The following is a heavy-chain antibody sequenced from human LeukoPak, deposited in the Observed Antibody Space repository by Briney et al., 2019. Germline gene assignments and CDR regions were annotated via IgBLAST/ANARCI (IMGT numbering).Heavy chain of an antibody. CDR3: ARVEMATFDY. CDR1: GGSFSGYY. J-gene: IGHJ4*02. CDR2: IYTSGST. V-gene: IGHV4-59*10. Sequence: PSETLSLTCAVYGGSFSGYYWSWIRQPAGKGLEWIGRIYTSGSTNYNPSLKSRVTMSVDTSKNQFSLKLSSVTAADTAVYYCARVEMATFDYWGQGTLVTVSS. D-gene: IGHD5-24*01.